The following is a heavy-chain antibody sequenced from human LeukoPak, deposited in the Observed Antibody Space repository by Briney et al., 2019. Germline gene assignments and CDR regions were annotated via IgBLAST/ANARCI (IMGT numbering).Heavy chain of an antibody. CDR1: GGTFSSYA. CDR2: IIPILGIA. V-gene: IGHV1-69*04. D-gene: IGHD3-22*01. Sequence: GASVKVSCKASGGTFSSYAISWVRQAPGQGLEWMGRIIPILGIANYAQKFQGRVTITADKSTSTAYMELSSLRSEDTAVYYCAKTQYYYDSSGYYGYWGQGTLVTVSS. CDR3: AKTQYYYDSSGYYGY. J-gene: IGHJ4*02.